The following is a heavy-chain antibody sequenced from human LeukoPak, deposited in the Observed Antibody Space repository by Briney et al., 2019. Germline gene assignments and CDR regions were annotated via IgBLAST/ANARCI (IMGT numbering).Heavy chain of an antibody. D-gene: IGHD5-18*01. CDR3: ARERRGYGYGLIDY. CDR1: GGSFSGYY. V-gene: IGHV4-34*01. J-gene: IGHJ4*02. CDR2: INHSGST. Sequence: SETLSLTCAVYGGSFSGYYWSWIRQPPGKGLEWIGEINHSGSTNYNPSLKSRVTISVDTSKNQFSLKLSSVTAADTAVYYCARERRGYGYGLIDYWGQGTLVTVSS.